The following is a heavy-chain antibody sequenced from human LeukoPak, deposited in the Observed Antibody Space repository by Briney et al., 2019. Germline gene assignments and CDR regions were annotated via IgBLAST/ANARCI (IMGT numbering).Heavy chain of an antibody. Sequence: SETLSLTCAVYGGSFSGYYWSWIRQPPGKGLEWIGEINHSGSTNYNPSLKGRVTISVDTSKNQFSLKLSSVTAADTAVYYCAIAPHGAGVFDYWGQGTLVTVSS. CDR3: AIAPHGAGVFDY. D-gene: IGHD6-19*01. V-gene: IGHV4-34*01. CDR1: GGSFSGYY. CDR2: INHSGST. J-gene: IGHJ4*02.